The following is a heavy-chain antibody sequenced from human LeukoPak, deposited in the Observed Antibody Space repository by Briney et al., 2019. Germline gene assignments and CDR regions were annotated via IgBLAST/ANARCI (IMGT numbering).Heavy chain of an antibody. CDR2: ISGSGGNT. CDR1: GFIFDSHA. D-gene: IGHD2-2*01. V-gene: IGHV3-23*01. CDR3: ANPGHCSSTSCLEDY. J-gene: IGHJ4*02. Sequence: GGSLRLSCAGSGFIFDSHALTWVRQAPGKGLEWVSAISGSGGNTYYADSVKGRFTISRDNSKNTLYLQMNSLRAEDTAVYYCANPGHCSSTSCLEDYWGQGTLVTVSS.